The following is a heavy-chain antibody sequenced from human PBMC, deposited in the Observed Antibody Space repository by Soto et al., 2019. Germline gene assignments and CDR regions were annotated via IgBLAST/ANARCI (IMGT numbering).Heavy chain of an antibody. CDR1: GGPFSTLS. CDR3: ARGRYSSSWTNFDY. CDR2: ISAYNGNT. D-gene: IGHD6-13*01. V-gene: IGHV1-18*01. Sequence: GASVKVSCKVSGGPFSTLSISWVRQAPGQGLEWMGWISAYNGNTNYAQKLQGRVTMTTDTSTSTAYMELRSLRSDDTAVYYCARGRYSSSWTNFDYWGQGTLVTVSS. J-gene: IGHJ4*02.